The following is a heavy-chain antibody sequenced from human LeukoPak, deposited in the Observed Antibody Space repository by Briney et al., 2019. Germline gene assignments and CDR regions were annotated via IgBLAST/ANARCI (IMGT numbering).Heavy chain of an antibody. CDR1: GGSISSYY. CDR3: ARGTLRFPHAFDI. J-gene: IGHJ3*02. V-gene: IGHV4-59*01. D-gene: IGHD3-3*01. Sequence: SETLSLTCTVSGGSISSYYWSWIRQPPGKGLEWIGYIYYSGSTNYNPSLKSRVTISVDTSKNQFSLKLSSVTAADTAVYYCARGTLRFPHAFDIWGQGTMVTVSS. CDR2: IYYSGST.